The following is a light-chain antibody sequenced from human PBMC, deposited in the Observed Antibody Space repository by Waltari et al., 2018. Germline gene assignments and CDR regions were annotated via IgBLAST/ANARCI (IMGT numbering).Light chain of an antibody. Sequence: QTVVTQEPSFSVSPGGTVTLTCGLTSGSVSSNYYPSWYQQTPGQAPRTIIYNTTIRASGFPDRFSGSILGNKAALTITGAQADDESDYYCVVYMGSDIWVFGGGTKLTVL. CDR2: NTT. CDR3: VVYMGSDIWV. V-gene: IGLV8-61*01. CDR1: SGSVSSNYY. J-gene: IGLJ3*02.